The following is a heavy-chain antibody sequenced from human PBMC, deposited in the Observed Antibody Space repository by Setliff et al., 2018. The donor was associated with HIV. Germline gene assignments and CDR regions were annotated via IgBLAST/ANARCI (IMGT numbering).Heavy chain of an antibody. J-gene: IGHJ3*01. D-gene: IGHD1-1*01. CDR3: ARNKLSDAFDV. CDR2: INTYNGNT. Sequence: ASVKVSCKASGYTFSTYGISWVRQAPGHGLEWMGWINTYNGNTNYAQKVKGGVTMTTDTSTSTAYLELRSLRSDDTAVYFCARNKLSDAFDVWGPGTVVTVS. V-gene: IGHV1-18*01. CDR1: GYTFSTYG.